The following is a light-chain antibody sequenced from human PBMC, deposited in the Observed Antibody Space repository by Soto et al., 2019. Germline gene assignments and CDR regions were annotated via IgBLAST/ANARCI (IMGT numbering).Light chain of an antibody. CDR2: GAS. CDR3: QQYNSWPWT. Sequence: EIVMTQSPATLSVSPGERATLSCRASQSISDTLAWYQQKPGQAPRLLIHGASTRATGIPARFSGSGSGTDFTLTISSLQSEDFAVYYCQQYNSWPWTFGQGTKVEIK. V-gene: IGKV3-15*01. J-gene: IGKJ1*01. CDR1: QSISDT.